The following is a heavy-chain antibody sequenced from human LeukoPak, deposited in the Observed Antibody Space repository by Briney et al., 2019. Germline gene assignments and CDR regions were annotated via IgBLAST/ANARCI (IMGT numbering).Heavy chain of an antibody. CDR2: ISAYKGNT. D-gene: IGHD6-19*01. J-gene: IGHJ4*02. V-gene: IGHV1-18*01. CDR3: ARVPYSSGWYQQYYFDY. CDR1: GYTFTSYG. Sequence: GASVKVSCKASGYTFTSYGISWVRQAPGQGLEWMGWISAYKGNTNYAQKLQGRVTMTTDTSTSTAYMELRSLRSDDTAVYYCARVPYSSGWYQQYYFDYWGQGTLVTVSS.